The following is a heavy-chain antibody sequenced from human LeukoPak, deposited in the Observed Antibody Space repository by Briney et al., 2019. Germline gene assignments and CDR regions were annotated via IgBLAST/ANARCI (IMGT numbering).Heavy chain of an antibody. D-gene: IGHD1-26*01. V-gene: IGHV4-38-2*02. CDR3: ARDRVGAKEDTGYYFDY. CDR2: IYHSGST. J-gene: IGHJ4*02. CDR1: GYSISSGYY. Sequence: PSETLSLTCTVSGYSISSGYYWGWIRQPPGKGLEWIGSIYHSGSTYYNPSLKSRVTISVDTSKNQFSLKLSSVTAADTAVYYCARDRVGAKEDTGYYFDYWGQGTLVTVSS.